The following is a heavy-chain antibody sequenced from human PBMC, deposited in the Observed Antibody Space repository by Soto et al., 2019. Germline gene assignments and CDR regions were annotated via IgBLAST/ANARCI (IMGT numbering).Heavy chain of an antibody. CDR2: INHSGST. D-gene: IGHD3-3*01. J-gene: IGHJ5*02. CDR3: ARGLRITIFGVVIIEYWFDP. V-gene: IGHV4-34*01. CDR1: GGSFSGYY. Sequence: TSETLSLTCAVYGGSFSGYYWSWIRQPPGKGLEWIGEINHSGSTNYNPSLKSRVTISVDTSKNQFSLKLSSVTAADTAVYYCARGLRITIFGVVIIEYWFDPWGQGTLVTVSS.